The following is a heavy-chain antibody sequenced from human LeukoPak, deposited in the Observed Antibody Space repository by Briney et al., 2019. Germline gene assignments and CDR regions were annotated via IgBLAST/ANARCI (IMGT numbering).Heavy chain of an antibody. Sequence: SVKVSCKASGYTFTSYAISWVRQAPGQGLEWMGGIIPIFGTANYAQKFQGRVTITADESTSTAYMELSSLRSEDTAVYYCARGGWNDFWSGYYFDYWGQGTLVTVSS. CDR2: IIPIFGTA. V-gene: IGHV1-69*13. D-gene: IGHD3-3*01. J-gene: IGHJ4*02. CDR1: GYTFTSYA. CDR3: ARGGWNDFWSGYYFDY.